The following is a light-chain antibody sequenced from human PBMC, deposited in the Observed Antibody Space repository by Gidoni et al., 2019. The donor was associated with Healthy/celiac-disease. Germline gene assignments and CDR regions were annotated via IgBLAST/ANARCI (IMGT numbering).Light chain of an antibody. CDR2: KDS. Sequence: SYELTQPPSVSVSPGQTARITCSGDALPKQYAYWYQQKPGQAPVLVIYKDSERPSGIPERFSGSSSGTTVTLTISGVQAEDEADYYCQSADSSGLFGTGTKVTVL. CDR3: QSADSSGL. J-gene: IGLJ1*01. V-gene: IGLV3-25*03. CDR1: ALPKQY.